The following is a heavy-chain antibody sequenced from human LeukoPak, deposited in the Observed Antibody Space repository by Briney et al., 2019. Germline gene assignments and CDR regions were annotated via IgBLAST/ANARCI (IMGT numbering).Heavy chain of an antibody. V-gene: IGHV6-1*01. CDR1: GESVSSNSVT. J-gene: IGHJ5*02. CDR2: TYYRYTWYN. CDR3: ARRLTQYDCFDP. Sequence: SQTLSLTCAISGESVSSNSVTWNWIRQSPSRGLEWLGRTYYRYTWYNDYAVSVRGRITVNPDTSKNQFSLHLNSVTPEDTAVYYCARRLTQYDCFDPWGQGILVTVSS. D-gene: IGHD2-2*01.